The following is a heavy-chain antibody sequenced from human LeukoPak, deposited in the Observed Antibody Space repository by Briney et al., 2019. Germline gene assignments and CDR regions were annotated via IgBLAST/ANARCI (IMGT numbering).Heavy chain of an antibody. V-gene: IGHV3-30*02. D-gene: IGHD3-16*01. CDR3: ARNTVMLSDWFDP. Sequence: GGSLRLSCAASGFTFSSYGMHWVRQAPGKVLEWVAFIRYDGSNKYYADSVKGRFTISRDNAKNSLYLQMNSLRAEDTAVYYCARNTVMLSDWFDPWGQGTLVTVSS. CDR1: GFTFSSYG. CDR2: IRYDGSNK. J-gene: IGHJ5*02.